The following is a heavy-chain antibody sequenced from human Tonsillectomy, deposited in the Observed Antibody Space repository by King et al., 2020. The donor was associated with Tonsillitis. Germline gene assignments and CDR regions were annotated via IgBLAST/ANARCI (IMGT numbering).Heavy chain of an antibody. CDR3: ARAGVDTDIDNYYYMDV. Sequence: QLVQSGAEVKKPGASVKVSCKASGYTFSSYGISWVRQAPGQGLEWTGWVSAYNDNTNYAQKVQGRVTMTTDTSTSTAHMELRSLRSDDTAVYYCARAGVDTDIDNYYYMDVWGKGTTVTVSS. CDR2: VSAYNDNT. CDR1: GYTFSSYG. J-gene: IGHJ6*03. D-gene: IGHD5-18*01. V-gene: IGHV1-18*01.